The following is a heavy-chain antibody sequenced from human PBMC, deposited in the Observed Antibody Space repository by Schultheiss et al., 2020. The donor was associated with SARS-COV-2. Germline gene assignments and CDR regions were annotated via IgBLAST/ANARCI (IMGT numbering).Heavy chain of an antibody. D-gene: IGHD6-19*01. V-gene: IGHV1-2*02. CDR3: ARGDEQWLGNWFDP. Sequence: ASVKVSCKASGYTFTGYYMHWVRQAPGQGLEWMGWINPNSGGTNYAQKLQGRVTMTTDTSTSTAYMELRSLRSDDTAVYYCARGDEQWLGNWFDPWGQGTLVTVSS. CDR1: GYTFTGYY. CDR2: INPNSGGT. J-gene: IGHJ5*02.